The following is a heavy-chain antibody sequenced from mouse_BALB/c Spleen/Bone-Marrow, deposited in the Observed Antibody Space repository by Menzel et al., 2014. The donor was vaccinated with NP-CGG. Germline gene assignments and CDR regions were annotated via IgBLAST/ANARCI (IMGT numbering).Heavy chain of an antibody. V-gene: IGHV14-3*02. CDR2: IDPANGNT. Sequence: VQLKESGAELVKPGASVKLSCTASGFKIKEPYMHWVKQRPEQGLEGIGRIDPANGNTKYDPKFQGKATITADTSSNTAYLQLSSLTSEDTAVYYCATLTTVVDAMDYWGQGTSVTVSS. CDR1: GFKIKEPY. D-gene: IGHD1-1*01. CDR3: ATLTTVVDAMDY. J-gene: IGHJ4*01.